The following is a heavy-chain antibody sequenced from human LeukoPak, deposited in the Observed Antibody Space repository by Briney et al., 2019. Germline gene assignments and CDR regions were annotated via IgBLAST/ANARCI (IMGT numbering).Heavy chain of an antibody. Sequence: GGSLRLSCAASGFTFSTYAMSWVRQAPGKGLEWVSAISYSGGSTYYADSVKGRFTISRDNSKNTLYVQMNSLRAEDTAVYYCAKAFYSGSWYYGMDVWGQGTTVTVSS. V-gene: IGHV3-23*01. CDR2: ISYSGGST. D-gene: IGHD6-13*01. J-gene: IGHJ6*02. CDR1: GFTFSTYA. CDR3: AKAFYSGSWYYGMDV.